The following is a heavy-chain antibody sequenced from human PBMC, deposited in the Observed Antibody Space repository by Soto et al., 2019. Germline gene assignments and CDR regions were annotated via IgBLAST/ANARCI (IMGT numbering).Heavy chain of an antibody. CDR3: ARGRSYYDFWSGYYRGYYGMDV. CDR2: IYYTGST. Sequence: QVQLQESGPGLVKPSETLSLTCTVSGGSISSYYWSWIRQPPGKGLEWIGYIYYTGSTNYNPSLRXXXTISVDTSKNXXPXEXXSVAAADTAVYYCARGRSYYDFWSGYYRGYYGMDVWGQGTTVTVSS. D-gene: IGHD3-3*01. CDR1: GGSISSYY. J-gene: IGHJ6*02. V-gene: IGHV4-59*01.